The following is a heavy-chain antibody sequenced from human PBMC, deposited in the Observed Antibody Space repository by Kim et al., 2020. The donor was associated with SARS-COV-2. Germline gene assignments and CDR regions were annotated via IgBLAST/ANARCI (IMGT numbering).Heavy chain of an antibody. Sequence: ASVKVSCKASGYTFTSYDINWVRQATGQGLEWMGWMNPNSGNTVYAQMFQGRVTMTRNTSISTAYMELSSLRSEDTAVYYCARGRGGYSFGFLSPYYYYYYDMDVWGQGTTVTVSS. CDR2: MNPNSGNT. D-gene: IGHD5-18*01. CDR3: ARGRGGYSFGFLSPYYYYYYDMDV. V-gene: IGHV1-8*01. CDR1: GYTFTSYD. J-gene: IGHJ6*02.